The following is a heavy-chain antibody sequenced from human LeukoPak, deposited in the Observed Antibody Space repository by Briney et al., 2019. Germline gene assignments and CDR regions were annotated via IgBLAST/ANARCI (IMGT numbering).Heavy chain of an antibody. CDR2: ISGDGGTA. CDR3: AKDGGNSYGFI. D-gene: IGHD5-18*01. J-gene: IGHJ4*02. Sequence: GGSLRLSCAASGFTFDDYAMHWVRQAPGKGLEWVSLISGDGGTASYADSVKGRFTISRDNSKNSLYLQMNSLRTEDTALYYCAKDGGNSYGFIWGQGTLVTVSS. CDR1: GFTFDDYA. V-gene: IGHV3-43*02.